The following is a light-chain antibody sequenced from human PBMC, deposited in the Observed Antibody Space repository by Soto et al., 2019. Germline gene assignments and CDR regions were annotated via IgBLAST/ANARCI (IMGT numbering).Light chain of an antibody. CDR3: QYYGNSPLT. J-gene: IGKJ1*01. CDR1: QSLLHRNGYNY. Sequence: EIVMTQSPFSLPVTPGEPASISCRSSQSLLHRNGYNYLDWYLQKPGQAPRLLIYGASSRATGIPDRFSGSGSGTDFTLTISRLEPEDFAVYYCQYYGNSPLTFGQGTKVDI. V-gene: IGKV3-20*01. CDR2: GAS.